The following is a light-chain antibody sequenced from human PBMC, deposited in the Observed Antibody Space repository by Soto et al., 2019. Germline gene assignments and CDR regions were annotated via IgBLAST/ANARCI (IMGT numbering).Light chain of an antibody. CDR1: QGISSY. V-gene: IGKV1-9*01. CDR2: AAS. J-gene: IGKJ5*01. CDR3: QQLNSYPVT. Sequence: NQCTYRPSLLSENVRDRVTITCRARQGISSYLAWYQQKPGKAPKLLVYAASTLQSGVPSRFSGSGSGTEFTLTSSSLKPEDLATYYCQQLNSYPVTFGQGTRLEI.